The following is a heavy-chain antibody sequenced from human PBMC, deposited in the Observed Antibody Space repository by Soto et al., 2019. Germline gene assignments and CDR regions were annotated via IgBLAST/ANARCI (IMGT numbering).Heavy chain of an antibody. J-gene: IGHJ3*02. V-gene: IGHV3-74*01. CDR3: ARRRHYYDSSGYFDAFDI. CDR2: INSDGSST. D-gene: IGHD3-22*01. CDR1: GFTFSSYW. Sequence: XGSLRLSCAASGFTFSSYWMHWVRQAPGKGLVWVSRINSDGSSTSYADSVKGRFTISRDNAKNTLYLQMNSLRAEDTAVYYCARRRHYYDSSGYFDAFDIWGQGTMVTVSS.